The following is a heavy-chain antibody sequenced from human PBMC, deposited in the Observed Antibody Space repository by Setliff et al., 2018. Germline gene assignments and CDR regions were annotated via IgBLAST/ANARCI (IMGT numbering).Heavy chain of an antibody. V-gene: IGHV1-69*13. J-gene: IGHJ4*02. CDR2: IIPMFDTG. Sequence: SVKVSCKASGGTFGSSALSWVRQAPGQGLEWMGGIIPMFDTGIYAEKFQGRVTLSADESTSTAYMELTRLRPEDTAIYYCATSVSWIQLVLYPQGHPEPFDYWGQGALVTVSS. CDR3: ATSVSWIQLVLYPQGHPEPFDY. CDR1: GGTFGSSA. D-gene: IGHD5-18*01.